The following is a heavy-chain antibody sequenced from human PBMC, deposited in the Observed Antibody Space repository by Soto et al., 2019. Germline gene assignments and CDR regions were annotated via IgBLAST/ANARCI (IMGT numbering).Heavy chain of an antibody. Sequence: GWSLRLSCSASLFTFVGYAMSWVRQAPGKGLEWVSGITGNAANTVYADSVKGRFTISRDNSKNALYLQLNSLRAEDTAVYFCAKAARDCGGDCYSSYFDSWGQGALVTVSS. CDR1: LFTFVGYA. D-gene: IGHD2-21*02. V-gene: IGHV3-23*01. J-gene: IGHJ4*02. CDR3: AKAARDCGGDCYSSYFDS. CDR2: ITGNAANT.